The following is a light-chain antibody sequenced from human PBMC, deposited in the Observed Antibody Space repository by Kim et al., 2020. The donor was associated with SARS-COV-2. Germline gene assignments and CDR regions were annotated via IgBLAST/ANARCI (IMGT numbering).Light chain of an antibody. CDR2: DVT. CDR3: CSYAGSYTWL. Sequence: QSALTQPRSVSGSPGQSVTISCTGSSNDVGDYSSVSWYQQHPGKAPRLIIHDVTKRPSGVPDRFSASKSGSTASLTISGLRTEDEAHYYCCSYAGSYTWLFGGGTQLTVL. J-gene: IGLJ3*02. V-gene: IGLV2-11*01. CDR1: SNDVGDYSS.